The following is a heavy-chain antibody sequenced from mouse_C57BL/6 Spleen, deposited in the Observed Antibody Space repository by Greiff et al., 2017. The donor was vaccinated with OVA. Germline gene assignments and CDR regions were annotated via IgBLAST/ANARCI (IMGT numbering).Heavy chain of an antibody. Sequence: EVQLVESGGGLVQPGGSMKLSCAASGFTFSDAWMDWVRQSPEKGLVWVAELRNKANNHATYYAESVKGRFTISRDDAKSSVYLQMNSVRAEDTGIYYCTVLPTIVTTVDDWGQGTTLTVSS. V-gene: IGHV6-6*01. CDR3: TVLPTIVTTVDD. CDR2: LRNKANNHAT. J-gene: IGHJ2*01. D-gene: IGHD2-5*01. CDR1: GFTFSDAW.